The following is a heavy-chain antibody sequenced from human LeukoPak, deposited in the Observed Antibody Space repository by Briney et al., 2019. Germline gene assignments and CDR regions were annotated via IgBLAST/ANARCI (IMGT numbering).Heavy chain of an antibody. D-gene: IGHD6-13*01. J-gene: IGHJ6*02. CDR3: TRQVAAAAYYYSYGMDV. V-gene: IGHV3-73*01. Sequence: PGGSLRLSCTASGFTFSGYSMNWIRQASGKGLEWVGLIRSKSNNYATAYAASVKGRFTISRDDSRNTAYLQMSSLKTEDTAVYYCTRQVAAAAYYYSYGMDVWGQGTTVTVSS. CDR2: IRSKSNNYAT. CDR1: GFTFSGYS.